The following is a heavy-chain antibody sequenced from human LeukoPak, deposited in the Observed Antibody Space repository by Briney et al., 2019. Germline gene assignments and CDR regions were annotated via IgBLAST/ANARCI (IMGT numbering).Heavy chain of an antibody. CDR1: GYAFTSYD. D-gene: IGHD5-24*01. CDR2: MNPNSGNT. CDR3: ARSGDGYNLVY. V-gene: IGHV1-8*01. Sequence: ASVKVSCKASGYAFTSYDINWVRQATGQGLEWMGWMNPNSGNTGYAQKFQGRVTMTRNASISTAYMELSSLRSEDTTVYYCARSGDGYNLVYWGQGTLVTVSS. J-gene: IGHJ4*02.